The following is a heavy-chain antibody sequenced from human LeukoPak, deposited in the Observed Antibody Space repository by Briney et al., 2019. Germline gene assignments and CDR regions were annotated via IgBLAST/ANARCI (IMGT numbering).Heavy chain of an antibody. CDR1: GYTFTSYD. V-gene: IGHV1-8*03. D-gene: IGHD3-22*01. J-gene: IGHJ5*02. CDR2: MNPNSGNT. Sequence: ASVKVSCKASGYTFTSYDINWVRQATGQGLEWMGWMNPNSGNTGYAQKFQGRVTITRNTSISTAYMELSSLRSEDTAVYYCARMRVDDSSGYYNWFDPWGQGTLVTVSS. CDR3: ARMRVDDSSGYYNWFDP.